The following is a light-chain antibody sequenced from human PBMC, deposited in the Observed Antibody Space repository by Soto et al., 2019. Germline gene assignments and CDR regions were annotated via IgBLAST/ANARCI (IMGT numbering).Light chain of an antibody. CDR2: DVY. Sequence: QSALTQPASVSGSPGQSFTISCTGTSSDAGGYNYVSWYQHHPGKAPKLMIYDVYNRPSGVSNRFSGSKSGNTASLTISGLQAEDEADYYCSSYTRSGTDVVFGGGTKVTVL. CDR3: SSYTRSGTDVV. V-gene: IGLV2-14*03. J-gene: IGLJ2*01. CDR1: SSDAGGYNY.